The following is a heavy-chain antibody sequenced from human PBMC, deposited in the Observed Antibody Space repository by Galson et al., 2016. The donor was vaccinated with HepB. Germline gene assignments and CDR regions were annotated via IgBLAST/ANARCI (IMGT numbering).Heavy chain of an antibody. CDR3: ARDNNYYYGMDV. CDR2: IYSGGST. D-gene: IGHD2/OR15-2a*01. CDR1: GFTVSSSY. V-gene: IGHV3-53*01. Sequence: SLRLSCAASGFTVSSSYMTWVRQAPGKGLEWVSVIYSGGSTYYADSVKGRFIISRDNSKNTLYLQMNSLRAEDTAVYYCARDNNYYYGMDVWGQGTTVTVSS. J-gene: IGHJ6*02.